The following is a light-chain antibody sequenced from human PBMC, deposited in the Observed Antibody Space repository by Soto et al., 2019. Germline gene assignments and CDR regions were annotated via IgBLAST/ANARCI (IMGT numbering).Light chain of an antibody. Sequence: EIVMTQSPATLSVSPGERATLSCRASQSVSSNLAWYQQKPGQAPRLLIYGASTRATGIPARFSGSGSGTEFTLTISSRLYEDFAVYYCQQYNNWHPWTFGQGTKLEIK. CDR1: QSVSSN. CDR3: QQYNNWHPWT. CDR2: GAS. V-gene: IGKV3-15*01. J-gene: IGKJ1*01.